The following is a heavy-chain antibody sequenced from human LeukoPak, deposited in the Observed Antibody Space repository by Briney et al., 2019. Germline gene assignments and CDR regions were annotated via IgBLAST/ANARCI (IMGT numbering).Heavy chain of an antibody. CDR1: GGNFSSYA. CDR3: ARGVYYDSSVLDY. J-gene: IGHJ4*02. Sequence: SVKVSCKASGGNFSSYAISWVRQAPGQGLEWMGRIIPILGIANYAQKFQGRVTITADKSTSTAYMELSSLRSEDTAVYYCARGVYYDSSVLDYWGQGTLVTVSS. CDR2: IIPILGIA. V-gene: IGHV1-69*04. D-gene: IGHD3-22*01.